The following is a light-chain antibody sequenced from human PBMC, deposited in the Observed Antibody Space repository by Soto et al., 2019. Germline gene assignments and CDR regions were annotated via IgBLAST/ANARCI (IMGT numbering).Light chain of an antibody. V-gene: IGKV3-11*01. CDR2: DAS. CDR1: QSVSNNY. CDR3: QQRSNWLT. J-gene: IGKJ4*01. Sequence: ELVLTQSPGNLSLSPGERATLSCRASQSVSNNYLAWYQQKPGQAPRLLIYDASNRATGIPARFSGSGSGTDFTLTISSLEPEDFAVYYCQQRSNWLTFGGGTKVDI.